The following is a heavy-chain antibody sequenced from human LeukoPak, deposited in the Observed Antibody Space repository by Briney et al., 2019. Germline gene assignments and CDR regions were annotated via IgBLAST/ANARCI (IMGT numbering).Heavy chain of an antibody. CDR1: GVTVSTSC. V-gene: IGHV3-66*02. CDR3: ARESNYDY. CDR2: IYSGGST. J-gene: IGHJ4*02. Sequence: GGSLRLSCAVSGVTVSTSCMSWVRQAPGKGLEWVSVIYSGGSTYYADSVKGRFTIARDTSKNTLYLQMNSLRAEDTAVYYCARESNYDYWGQGTLVTVSS.